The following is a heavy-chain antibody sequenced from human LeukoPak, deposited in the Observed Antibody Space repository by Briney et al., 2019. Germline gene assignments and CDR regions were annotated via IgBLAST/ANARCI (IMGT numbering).Heavy chain of an antibody. CDR2: IRYDGSNK. J-gene: IGHJ4*02. CDR1: GFTFSTYG. D-gene: IGHD3-22*01. Sequence: GGSLRLSCAASGFTFSTYGMHWVRQAPGKGLEWVAFIRYDGSNKYYADSVKGRFTISRDNSKNTVYLQMNSLRAEDTAVYYCARVGEYYDSSGYQHNFDYWGQGTLVTVSS. V-gene: IGHV3-30*02. CDR3: ARVGEYYDSSGYQHNFDY.